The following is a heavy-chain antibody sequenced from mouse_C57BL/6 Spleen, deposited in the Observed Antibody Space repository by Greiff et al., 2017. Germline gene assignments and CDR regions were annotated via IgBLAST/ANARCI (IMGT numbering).Heavy chain of an antibody. V-gene: IGHV1-72*01. J-gene: IGHJ4*01. CDR3: ARVGTTVVAVKENIAKGY. CDR2: IDPNSGGT. Sequence: QQSCKASGYTFTSYWMHWVKQRPGRGLEWIGRIDPNSGGTKYNEKFKSKATLTVDKPSSTAYMQLRSLTSEDSAVYYCARVGTTVVAVKENIAKGYWGQGTSVTVSS. CDR1: GYTFTSYW. D-gene: IGHD1-1*01.